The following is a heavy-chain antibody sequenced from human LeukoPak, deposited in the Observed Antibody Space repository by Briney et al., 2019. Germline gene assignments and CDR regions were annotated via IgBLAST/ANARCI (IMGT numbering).Heavy chain of an antibody. V-gene: IGHV4-34*01. CDR3: ARMRELRYFDWSDPVYYFDY. J-gene: IGHJ4*02. Sequence: PSETLSLTCAVYGGSFSGYYWSWIRQPPGKGLEWIGEINHSGSTNYNPSLKSRVTISVDTSKNQFSLTLSSVTAADTAVYYCARMRELRYFDWSDPVYYFDYWGQGTLVTVSS. CDR2: INHSGST. D-gene: IGHD3-9*01. CDR1: GGSFSGYY.